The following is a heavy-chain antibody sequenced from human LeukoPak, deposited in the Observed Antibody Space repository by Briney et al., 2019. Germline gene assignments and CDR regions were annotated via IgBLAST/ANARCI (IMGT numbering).Heavy chain of an antibody. CDR2: IIPIFGTA. CDR1: GGTFSSYA. CDR3: ARGEIQLWSRGYYYYYMDV. J-gene: IGHJ6*03. Sequence: GASVKVSCKASGGTFSSYAISWVRQAPGQGLEWMEGIIPIFGTANYAQKFQGRVTITTDESTSTAYMELSSLRSEDTAVYYCARGEIQLWSRGYYYYYMDVWGKGTTVTVSS. V-gene: IGHV1-69*05. D-gene: IGHD5-18*01.